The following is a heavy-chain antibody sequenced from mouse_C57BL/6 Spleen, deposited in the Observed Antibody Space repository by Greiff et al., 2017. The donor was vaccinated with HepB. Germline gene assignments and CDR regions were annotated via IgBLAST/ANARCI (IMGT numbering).Heavy chain of an antibody. Sequence: DVMLVESGGDLVKPGGSLKLSCAASGFTFSSYGMSWVRQTPDKRLEWVATISSGGSYTYYPDSVKGRFTISRDNAKNTLYLQMSSLKSEDTAMYYCARHEGFYDYQAWFAYWGQGTLVTVSA. J-gene: IGHJ3*01. CDR2: ISSGGSYT. V-gene: IGHV5-6*02. CDR3: ARHEGFYDYQAWFAY. CDR1: GFTFSSYG. D-gene: IGHD2-4*01.